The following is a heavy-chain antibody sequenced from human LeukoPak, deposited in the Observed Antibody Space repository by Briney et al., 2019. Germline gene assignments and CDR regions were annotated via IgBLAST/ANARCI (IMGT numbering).Heavy chain of an antibody. V-gene: IGHV3-48*03. CDR1: GFTFSSYE. CDR2: ISSSGSTI. J-gene: IGHJ4*02. Sequence: GGSLRLSCAASGFTFSSYEMNWVRQAPGKGLEWVSYISSSGSTIYYADSVKGRFTICRDNAKNSLYLQMNSLRAEDTAVYYCARDDNWIFDYWGQGTLVTVSS. D-gene: IGHD1-20*01. CDR3: ARDDNWIFDY.